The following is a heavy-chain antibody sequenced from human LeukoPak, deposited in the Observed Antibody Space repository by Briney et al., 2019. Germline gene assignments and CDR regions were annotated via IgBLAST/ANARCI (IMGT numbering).Heavy chain of an antibody. D-gene: IGHD2-21*02. CDR3: ARSLVTGLGWYFDL. CDR2: IYYSGST. Sequence: ASETLSLTCTVAGGSISSYYWSWLRQPPGKGLEWIGYIYYSGSTNYNPSPKSRVTISVDTSKNQFSLKLSSVTAADTAVYYCARSLVTGLGWYFDLWGRGTLVTVSS. CDR1: GGSISSYY. V-gene: IGHV4-59*08. J-gene: IGHJ2*01.